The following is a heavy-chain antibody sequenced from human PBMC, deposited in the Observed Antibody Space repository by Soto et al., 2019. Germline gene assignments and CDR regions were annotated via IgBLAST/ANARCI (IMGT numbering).Heavy chain of an antibody. V-gene: IGHV4-31*03. J-gene: IGHJ4*02. Sequence: SETLSLTCTVSGGSISSGGYYWSWIRQHPGKGLEWIGYIYYSGSTYYNPSLKSRVTISVDTSKNQFSLKLSSVTAADTAVYYCARGSGQWLRSFDYWGQGTLVTVSS. CDR3: ARGSGQWLRSFDY. CDR2: IYYSGST. CDR1: GGSISSGGYY. D-gene: IGHD5-12*01.